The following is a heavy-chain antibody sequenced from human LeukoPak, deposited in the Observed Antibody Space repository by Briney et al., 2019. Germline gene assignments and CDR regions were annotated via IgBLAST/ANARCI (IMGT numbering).Heavy chain of an antibody. J-gene: IGHJ4*02. CDR2: ISWNSGSI. Sequence: PGRSLRLSCAASGFTFGNYAMHWVRQAPGKGLEWVSGISWNSGSIGYADSVKGRFTISRDNAKNSLYLQMNSLRAEDMALYYCAKGGSGSYYDYFDYWGQGTLVTVSS. CDR3: AKGGSGSYYDYFDY. D-gene: IGHD1-26*01. V-gene: IGHV3-9*03. CDR1: GFTFGNYA.